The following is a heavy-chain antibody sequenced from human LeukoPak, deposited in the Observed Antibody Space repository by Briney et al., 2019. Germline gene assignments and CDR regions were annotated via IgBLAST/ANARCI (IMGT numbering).Heavy chain of an antibody. CDR1: GYTFTGYY. CDR3: ARDVDDSGSYSFDY. V-gene: IGHV1-2*02. D-gene: IGHD3-10*01. Sequence: GASVKVSCKASGYTFTGYYMHWVRQAPGQGLEWMGWINPNSGGTNYAQKFQGRVTMTRDTSISTAYMELSRLRSDDTAVYYCARDVDDSGSYSFDYWGQGTLVTVSS. CDR2: INPNSGGT. J-gene: IGHJ4*02.